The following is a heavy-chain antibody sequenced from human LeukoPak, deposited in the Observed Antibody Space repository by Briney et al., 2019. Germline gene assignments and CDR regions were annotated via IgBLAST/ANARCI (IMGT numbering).Heavy chain of an antibody. CDR2: INSYGGST. D-gene: IGHD4-17*01. CDR1: GFTFSNYG. V-gene: IGHV3-74*01. Sequence: GGSLRLSCAASGFTFSNYGMHWVRQAPGKGLVWVSRINSYGGSTTSADSVKGRFTISKDNAKNTLYLQMNSLRAADTAVYYCAKGGATVIDYWGQGTLVTVSS. CDR3: AKGGATVIDY. J-gene: IGHJ4*02.